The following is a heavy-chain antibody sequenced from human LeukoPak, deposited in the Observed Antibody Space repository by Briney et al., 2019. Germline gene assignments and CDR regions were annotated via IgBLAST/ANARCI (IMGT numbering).Heavy chain of an antibody. CDR3: AREARDLGYCSSTSCYGGPGFDY. CDR1: GFTFSSYW. Sequence: PGGSLRLSCAASGFTFSSYWMSWVRQAPGKGLEWVANIKQDGSEKYYVDSVKGRFTISRDNAKNSLYLQMNSLRAEDTAVYHCAREARDLGYCSSTSCYGGPGFDYWGQGTLVTVSS. V-gene: IGHV3-7*01. J-gene: IGHJ4*02. D-gene: IGHD2-2*01. CDR2: IKQDGSEK.